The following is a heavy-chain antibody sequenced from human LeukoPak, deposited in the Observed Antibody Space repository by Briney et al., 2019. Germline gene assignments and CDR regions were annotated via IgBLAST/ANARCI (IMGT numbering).Heavy chain of an antibody. CDR3: ARDSWFGDLDYRDYYFDY. CDR1: GYTFNTYI. V-gene: IGHV3-21*01. Sequence: GGSLRLSCAASGYTFNTYIMNWVRQAPGKGLEWVSSISSSSSYIYYADSVKGRFTISRDNAKNSLYLQMNSLRAEDTAVYYCARDSWFGDLDYRDYYFDYWGQGTLVTVSS. J-gene: IGHJ4*02. CDR2: ISSSSSYI. D-gene: IGHD3-10*01.